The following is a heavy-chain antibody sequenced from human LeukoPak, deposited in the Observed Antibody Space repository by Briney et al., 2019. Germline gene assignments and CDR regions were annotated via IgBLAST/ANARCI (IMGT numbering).Heavy chain of an antibody. D-gene: IGHD2-2*02. CDR1: GFTVSSNY. Sequence: GGSLRLSCAASGFTVSSNYMSWVRQAPGKGLGWVSVIYSGGSTYYADSVKGRFTISRDNSKNTLYLQMNSLRAEDTAVYYCAKDLYQRHFDYWGQGTLVTVSS. CDR2: IYSGGST. J-gene: IGHJ4*02. CDR3: AKDLYQRHFDY. V-gene: IGHV3-53*01.